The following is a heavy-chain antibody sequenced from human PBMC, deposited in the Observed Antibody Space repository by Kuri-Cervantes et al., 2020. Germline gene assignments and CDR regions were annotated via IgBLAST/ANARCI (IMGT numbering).Heavy chain of an antibody. J-gene: IGHJ4*02. V-gene: IGHV1-8*01. CDR1: GYTFTSYD. CDR2: MNPNSGNT. D-gene: IGHD6-19*01. Sequence: ASVKVSCKASGYTFTSYDINWVRQATGQGLEWMGWMNPNSGNTGYAQKFQGRVTMTRNTSISIAYMELSSLRSEDTAVYYCARGRRPRYSSGCDYWGQGTLVTVSS. CDR3: ARGRRPRYSSGCDY.